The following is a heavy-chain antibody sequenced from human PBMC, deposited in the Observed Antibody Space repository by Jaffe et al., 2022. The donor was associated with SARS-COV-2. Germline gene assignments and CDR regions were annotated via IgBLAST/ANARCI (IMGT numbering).Heavy chain of an antibody. CDR2: ISYEGTKR. CDR3: AKVRGIFWFEKELSPDY. CDR1: GFNFNNYA. Sequence: QVQLVESGGGVVQPGGSLRLSCAASGFNFNNYAMHWVRQAPGRGLEWVAIISYEGTKRYYTDSVKGRFTVSRDGYKNTLYLEMNNLRPDDTALYYCAKVRGIFWFEKELSPDYWGQGTLVTVSP. J-gene: IGHJ4*02. D-gene: IGHD3-10*01. V-gene: IGHV3-30*18.